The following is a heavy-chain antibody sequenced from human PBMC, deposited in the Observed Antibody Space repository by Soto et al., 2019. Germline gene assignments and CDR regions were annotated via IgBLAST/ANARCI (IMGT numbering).Heavy chain of an antibody. D-gene: IGHD3-22*01. Sequence: VRLVESGGGPVESGRSLRLSCSGFGFTFANYALTWVRQAPGKGLEWLGFISSEANGGTTDYAAFLRGRATISRDDSKGIAYLEIKRLQSDDTAIYYCTRFYYEDRGYFVYWGQGTRVAVSS. CDR3: TRFYYEDRGYFVY. CDR2: ISSEANGGTT. V-gene: IGHV3-49*04. J-gene: IGHJ4*02. CDR1: GFTFANYA.